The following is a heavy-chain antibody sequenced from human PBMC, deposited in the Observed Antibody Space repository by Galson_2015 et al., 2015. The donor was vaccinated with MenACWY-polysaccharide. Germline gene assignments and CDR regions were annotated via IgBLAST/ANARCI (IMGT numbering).Heavy chain of an antibody. D-gene: IGHD3-10*01. CDR2: ISGSGGST. V-gene: IGHV3-23*01. Sequence: SLRLSCAASGFTFSSYAMSWVRQAPGKGLEWVSAISGSGGSTYYADSVKGRFTISRDNSKNTLYLQMNSLRAEDTAVYYCAKGAVRGVIIIGGDTDYWGQGTLVTVSS. J-gene: IGHJ4*02. CDR3: AKGAVRGVIIIGGDTDY. CDR1: GFTFSSYA.